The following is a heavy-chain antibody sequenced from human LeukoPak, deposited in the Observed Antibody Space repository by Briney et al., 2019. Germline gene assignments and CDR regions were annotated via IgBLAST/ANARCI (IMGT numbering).Heavy chain of an antibody. CDR2: IYRSGDT. Sequence: GVFLRRSCAASGFTVSTNYMSRVRQAPGKGPEWISIIYRSGDTYYADSVKGRFTISRDNSKNTLYLQMNRLRVEDTAVYYCARDKRYCSSGRCWGVQFGPWGQGTLVTVSS. CDR3: ARDKRYCSSGRCWGVQFGP. D-gene: IGHD2-15*01. V-gene: IGHV3-66*01. J-gene: IGHJ5*02. CDR1: GFTVSTNY.